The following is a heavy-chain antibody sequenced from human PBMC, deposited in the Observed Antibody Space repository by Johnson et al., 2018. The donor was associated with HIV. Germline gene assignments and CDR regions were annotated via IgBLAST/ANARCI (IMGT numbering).Heavy chain of an antibody. CDR1: GFIFSTYG. CDR3: ASEASFAPRPETAFDV. D-gene: IGHD2/OR15-2a*01. V-gene: IGHV3-30-3*01. Sequence: MQLVESGGGVVQPGRSLRLSCAASGFIFSTYGMHWVRQAPGRGLEWVAIISYDGNNKDYADSVNGRFTISRDNSKNTLFLQMNSLRTEDTAVYFCASEASFAPRPETAFDVWGQGTKVTVSS. J-gene: IGHJ3*01. CDR2: ISYDGNNK.